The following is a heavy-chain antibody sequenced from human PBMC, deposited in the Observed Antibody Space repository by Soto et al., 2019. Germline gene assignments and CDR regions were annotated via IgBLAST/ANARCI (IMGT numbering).Heavy chain of an antibody. CDR2: IYYSGST. J-gene: IGHJ4*02. D-gene: IGHD4-17*01. CDR3: ARSPEATVTAFDY. V-gene: IGHV4-31*03. Sequence: QVQLQESSQGLVKPSQTLSLTCTVSGGSISSGGYYWSWIRQHPGKGLEWIGYIYYSGSTYYNPSLKSRVTISVDTSKNQFSLKLSSVTAADTAVYYCARSPEATVTAFDYWGQGTLVTVSS. CDR1: GGSISSGGYY.